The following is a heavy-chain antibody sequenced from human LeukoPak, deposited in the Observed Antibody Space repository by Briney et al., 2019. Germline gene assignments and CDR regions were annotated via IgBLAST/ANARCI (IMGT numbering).Heavy chain of an antibody. CDR2: IIPIFGTA. V-gene: IGHV1-69*05. CDR3: ARRWEINWFDP. Sequence: ASVKVSCKASGGTFSSYAISRVRQAPGQGLEWMGGIIPIFGTANYAQKFQDRVTITRDTSASTAYMELSSLRSEDTAVYYCARRWEINWFDPWGQGTLVTVSS. D-gene: IGHD1-26*01. CDR1: GGTFSSYA. J-gene: IGHJ5*02.